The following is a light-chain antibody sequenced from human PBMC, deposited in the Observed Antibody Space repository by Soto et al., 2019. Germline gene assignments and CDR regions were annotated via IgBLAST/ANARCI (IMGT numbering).Light chain of an antibody. V-gene: IGKV3-11*01. CDR2: DAS. J-gene: IGKJ2*01. CDR3: QQRSNWPHT. Sequence: EIVLTQSPATLSLSPGERATLSCRASQSVSSYLAWYQHKPGQAPRLLIYDASNRATGIPARFNGSGSGTDFTLTISSLEPEDFAVYYCQQRSNWPHTFGPGTKLEIK. CDR1: QSVSSY.